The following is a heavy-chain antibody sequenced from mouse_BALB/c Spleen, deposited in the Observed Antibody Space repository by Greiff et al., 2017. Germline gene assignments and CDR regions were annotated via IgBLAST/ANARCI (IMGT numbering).Heavy chain of an antibody. V-gene: IGHV1-5*01. CDR3: ARVGGRDYFDD. CDR2: IYPGNSDT. Sequence: VQLQQSGTVLARPGASVKMSCKASGYTFTSYWMHWVKQRPGQGLEWIGAIYPGNSDTSYNQKFKGKAKLTAVTSTSTAYMELSSLTNEDSAVYYCARVGGRDYFDDWGQGTTLTVSS. CDR1: GYTFTSYW. J-gene: IGHJ2*01. D-gene: IGHD3-3*01.